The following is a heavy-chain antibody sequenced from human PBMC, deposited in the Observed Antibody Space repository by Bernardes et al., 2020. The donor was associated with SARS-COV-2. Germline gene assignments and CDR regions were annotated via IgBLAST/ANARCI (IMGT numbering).Heavy chain of an antibody. V-gene: IGHV3-23*01. J-gene: IGHJ6*03. CDR2: GGAT. CDR3: AKNKGPARHQDYFMDV. Sequence: GGATFHSASVKGRFTVSRDNSMNTMYLHMNGLRAEDTAIYYCAKNKGPARHQDYFMDVWGKGNSVTVSS. D-gene: IGHD2-2*01.